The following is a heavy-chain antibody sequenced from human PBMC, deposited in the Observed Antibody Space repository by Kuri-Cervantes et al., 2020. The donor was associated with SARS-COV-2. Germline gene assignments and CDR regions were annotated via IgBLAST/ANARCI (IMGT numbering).Heavy chain of an antibody. V-gene: IGHV4-38-2*02. CDR1: GYSISSGHC. CDR2: VFYDGRT. CDR3: ARDPWGIAAALNAFDI. J-gene: IGHJ3*02. D-gene: IGHD6-13*01. Sequence: SETLSLTCSVSGYSISSGHCWGWIRQPPGKGLEWIGGVFYDGRTYYNPSLKSRVTVSVDTSKNQFSLKVNSVTAADTAVYYCARDPWGIAAALNAFDIWGQGTMVTVSS.